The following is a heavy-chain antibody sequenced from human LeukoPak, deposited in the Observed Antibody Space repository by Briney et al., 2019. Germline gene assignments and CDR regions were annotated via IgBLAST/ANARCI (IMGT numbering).Heavy chain of an antibody. D-gene: IGHD3-3*01. Sequence: GGFLRLSCAASGFTFSTFAMNWVRQAPGKGLEWVSYISSSSNTIYYADSVKGRFTISRDNARNSLYLQMNSLRAEDTAVYYCARDRLHYDSPNWFGPWGQGTLVTVSS. V-gene: IGHV3-48*01. CDR2: ISSSSNTI. CDR3: ARDRLHYDSPNWFGP. J-gene: IGHJ5*02. CDR1: GFTFSTFA.